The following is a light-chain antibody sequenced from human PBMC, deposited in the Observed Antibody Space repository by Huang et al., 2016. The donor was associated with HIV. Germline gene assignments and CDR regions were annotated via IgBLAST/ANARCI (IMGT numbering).Light chain of an antibody. J-gene: IGKJ1*01. V-gene: IGKV3-11*01. CDR2: DAS. CDR1: LSVSSY. Sequence: EIVLTQSPATLSLSPGERATLSCRASLSVSSYLAWYQHKPGQAPRLLIYDASNRATGIPARFSGSGSGTDFTLTISSLEPEDFAVYYCQQRSSWPGTFGQGTKVEVK. CDR3: QQRSSWPGT.